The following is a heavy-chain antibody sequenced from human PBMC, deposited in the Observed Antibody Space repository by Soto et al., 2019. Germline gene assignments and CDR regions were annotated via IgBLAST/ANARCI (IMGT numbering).Heavy chain of an antibody. Sequence: PSETLSLTCTVSGGSISSGGYYWSWIRQHPGKGLEWIGYIYYSGSTYYNPSLKSRVTTSVDTSKNQFSLKLSSVTAADTAVYYCARVVAMVRGVIITSYYYYMDGWGKGTTVTVSS. V-gene: IGHV4-31*03. CDR3: ARVVAMVRGVIITSYYYYMDG. J-gene: IGHJ6*03. D-gene: IGHD3-10*01. CDR2: IYYSGST. CDR1: GGSISSGGYY.